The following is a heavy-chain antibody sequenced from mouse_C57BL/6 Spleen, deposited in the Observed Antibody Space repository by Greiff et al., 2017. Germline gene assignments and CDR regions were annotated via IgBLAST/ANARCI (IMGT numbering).Heavy chain of an antibody. CDR2: IHPNSGST. V-gene: IGHV1-64*01. CDR1: GYTFTSYW. D-gene: IGHD2-4*01. J-gene: IGHJ3*01. Sequence: QVQLQQPGAELVKPGASVKLSCKASGYTFTSYWMHWVKQRPGQGLEWIGMIHPNSGSTNYNEKFKSKATLTVDKSSSTAYMQLSSLTSEDSAVYYCAREDTIYYDYERFAYWGQGTLVTVSA. CDR3: AREDTIYYDYERFAY.